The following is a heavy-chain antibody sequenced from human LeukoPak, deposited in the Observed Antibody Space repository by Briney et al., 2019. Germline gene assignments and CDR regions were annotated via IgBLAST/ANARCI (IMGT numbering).Heavy chain of an antibody. CDR2: IWYGGSNK. Sequence: GGSLRLSCAASGFTFSSYGMHWVRQAPGKGLEWVAVIWYGGSNKYYADSVKGRFTISRDNSKNTLYLQMNSLRAEDTAVYYCAKDTSSSSPGDAFDIWGQGTMVTVSS. V-gene: IGHV3-30*02. D-gene: IGHD6-6*01. J-gene: IGHJ3*02. CDR1: GFTFSSYG. CDR3: AKDTSSSSPGDAFDI.